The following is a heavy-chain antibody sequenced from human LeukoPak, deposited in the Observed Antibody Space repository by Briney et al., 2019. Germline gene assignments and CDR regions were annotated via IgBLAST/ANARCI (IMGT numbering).Heavy chain of an antibody. Sequence: GGSLRLSCAASGLTVNNNYMNWVRQAPGKGLEWVSALYIGGNTYYADSVRGRFTISRDNSKNTLYLQMNSLRAEDTAIYYCMTAAGYNFGQYWGQGTLDTVSP. CDR2: LYIGGNT. J-gene: IGHJ4*02. CDR1: GLTVNNNY. V-gene: IGHV3-53*01. D-gene: IGHD5-18*01. CDR3: MTAAGYNFGQY.